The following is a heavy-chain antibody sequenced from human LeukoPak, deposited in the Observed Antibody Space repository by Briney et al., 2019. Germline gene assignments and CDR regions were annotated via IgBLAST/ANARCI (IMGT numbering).Heavy chain of an antibody. Sequence: ASVKVSCKASGYTFTSYDINWVRQATGQGLEWMGWMNPNSGNTGYAQKFQGRVTMTRNTSISTAYMELSSLRSEDTAVYYCARGGYDFWSGYYTGINYWGQETLVTVSS. CDR3: ARGGYDFWSGYYTGINY. D-gene: IGHD3-3*01. CDR2: MNPNSGNT. CDR1: GYTFTSYD. J-gene: IGHJ4*02. V-gene: IGHV1-8*01.